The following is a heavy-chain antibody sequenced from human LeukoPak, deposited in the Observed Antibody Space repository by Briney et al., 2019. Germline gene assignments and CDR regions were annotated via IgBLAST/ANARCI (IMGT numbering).Heavy chain of an antibody. D-gene: IGHD1-26*01. CDR1: GFTFSSYA. V-gene: IGHV3-23*01. CDR2: ISGSGGRT. Sequence: GGSLRLSCPAPGFTFSSYAMSWVRQAPGKGLEWVSVISGSGGRTYYADSVKGRFTISRDNSKNTLYVQMNGLRAEDTAVYYCAKGRGYSGTYPVDYWGQGTLVTVSS. CDR3: AKGRGYSGTYPVDY. J-gene: IGHJ4*02.